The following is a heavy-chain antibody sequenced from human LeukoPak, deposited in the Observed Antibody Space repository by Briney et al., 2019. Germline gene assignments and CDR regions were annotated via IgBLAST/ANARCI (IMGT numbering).Heavy chain of an antibody. Sequence: SETLSLTCTVSGGSVSRGSYYWSWIRQPPGKGLEWIGYIYYSGSTNYNPSLKSRVTISVDTSKNQFSLKLSSVTAADTAVYYCARVRLDYGSGSYYRSFDYWGQGTLVTVSS. CDR2: IYYSGST. CDR3: ARVRLDYGSGSYYRSFDY. J-gene: IGHJ4*02. D-gene: IGHD3-10*01. V-gene: IGHV4-61*01. CDR1: GGSVSRGSYY.